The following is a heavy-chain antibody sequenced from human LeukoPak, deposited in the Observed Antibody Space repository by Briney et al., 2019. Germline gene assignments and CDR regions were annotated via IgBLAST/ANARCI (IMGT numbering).Heavy chain of an antibody. J-gene: IGHJ6*03. D-gene: IGHD3-3*01. CDR3: ARDSSADYDFWSGFMDV. Sequence: ASVKVSCKASGYTFTGYYMHWVRQAPGQGLEWMGWINPNSGGTNYAQKFQGRVTMTRDTSISTAYLELSRLRSDDTAVYYCARDSSADYDFWSGFMDVWGKGTTVTVSS. V-gene: IGHV1-2*02. CDR2: INPNSGGT. CDR1: GYTFTGYY.